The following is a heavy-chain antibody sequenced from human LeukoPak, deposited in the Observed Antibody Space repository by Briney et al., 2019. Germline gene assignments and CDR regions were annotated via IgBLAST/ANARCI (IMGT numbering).Heavy chain of an antibody. CDR2: ISGSGGGT. Sequence: GGSLRLSCAASGFTFSSYAMSWVRQAPGKGLEWVSAISGSGGGTYYADSVKGRFTISRDNSKNTLYLQMNSLRAEDTAVYYCAKDRSFGYSSGWYSVWGQGTLVTVSS. J-gene: IGHJ4*02. D-gene: IGHD6-19*01. CDR1: GFTFSSYA. CDR3: AKDRSFGYSSGWYSV. V-gene: IGHV3-23*01.